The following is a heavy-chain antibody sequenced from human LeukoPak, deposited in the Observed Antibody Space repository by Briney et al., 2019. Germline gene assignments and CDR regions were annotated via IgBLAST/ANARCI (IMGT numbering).Heavy chain of an antibody. J-gene: IGHJ6*01. V-gene: IGHV1-18*04. D-gene: IGHD6-19*01. Sequence: GASVKVSCTASGYTFTSYGISWVGQAPGQGLEWMGWISAYNGNTNYPQKLQGRVTMTTDTSSSTAYMELRRLRSDAAVVCYCAGAEAGGMDVCGKGTTVTVSS. CDR2: ISAYNGNT. CDR3: AGAEAGGMDV. CDR1: GYTFTSYG.